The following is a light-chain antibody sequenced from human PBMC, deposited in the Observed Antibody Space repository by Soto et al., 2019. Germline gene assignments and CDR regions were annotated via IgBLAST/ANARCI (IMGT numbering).Light chain of an antibody. CDR1: QNIDTF. Sequence: DIQMTQSPSTLAASVGDRVTISCRASQNIDTFLAWYQHKPGKAPKLLIYKASVLETEVPSRFSGSGSGTEFTLTIGSLQPDDLATYYCQQYHSYSFTFGPGTKVDVK. J-gene: IGKJ3*01. V-gene: IGKV1-5*03. CDR3: QQYHSYSFT. CDR2: KAS.